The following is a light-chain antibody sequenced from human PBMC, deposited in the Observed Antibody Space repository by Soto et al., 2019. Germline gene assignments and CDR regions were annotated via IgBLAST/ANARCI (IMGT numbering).Light chain of an antibody. CDR2: GAS. V-gene: IGKV3-15*01. CDR1: QSVAGN. J-gene: IGKJ4*01. Sequence: EIVMTQSPDTLSVSPGERANLSCRASQSVAGNLAWYQQKPGQAPRLLIYGASTRATGIPARFSGSGSGTEFTLTISSLQSEDFAVYYCQQYNNWPPLTFGGGTKVEIK. CDR3: QQYNNWPPLT.